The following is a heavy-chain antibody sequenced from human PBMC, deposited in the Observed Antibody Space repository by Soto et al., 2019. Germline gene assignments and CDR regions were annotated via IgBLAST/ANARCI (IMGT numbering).Heavy chain of an antibody. Sequence: GGSLTLSCAASGFTVSSNYMSWVRQAPGKGLEWVSVIYSGGSTYYADSVKGRFTISRHNSKNTLYLQMNSLRAEDTAVYYCARERSSGWQDAFDIWGQGTMVTVSS. D-gene: IGHD6-19*01. CDR2: IYSGGST. CDR1: GFTVSSNY. V-gene: IGHV3-53*04. CDR3: ARERSSGWQDAFDI. J-gene: IGHJ3*02.